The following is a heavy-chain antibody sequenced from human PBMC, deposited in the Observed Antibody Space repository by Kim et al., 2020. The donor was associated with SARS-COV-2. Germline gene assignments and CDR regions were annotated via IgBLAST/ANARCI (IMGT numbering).Heavy chain of an antibody. D-gene: IGHD2-15*01. Sequence: SETLSLTCTVSGGSISSGSYYWSWIRQPAGKGLEWIGRIYTSGSTNYNPSLKSRVTISVDTSKNQFSLKLSSVTAADTAVYYCAREGADSPFDYWGQGTLVTVSS. CDR2: IYTSGST. J-gene: IGHJ4*02. V-gene: IGHV4-61*02. CDR1: GGSISSGSYY. CDR3: AREGADSPFDY.